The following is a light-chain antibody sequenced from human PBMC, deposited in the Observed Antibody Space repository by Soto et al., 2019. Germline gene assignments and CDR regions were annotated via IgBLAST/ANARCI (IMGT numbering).Light chain of an antibody. CDR3: QKYNSAPLT. CDR1: QAISIY. V-gene: IGKV1-27*01. CDR2: AAT. Sequence: DIQMTQSPSSLSASVGDRVTITCRASQAISIYLAWYQQKPGKVPELLIYAATTLQSRVPSRFSGSGSGTEFTLTISSLQPEDVATYYCQKYNSAPLTFGPGTKVDIK. J-gene: IGKJ3*01.